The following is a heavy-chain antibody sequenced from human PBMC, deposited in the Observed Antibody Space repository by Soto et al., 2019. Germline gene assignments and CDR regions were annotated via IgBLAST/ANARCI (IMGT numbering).Heavy chain of an antibody. CDR3: AREQVTYYDFWSGYLSY. CDR2: ISYDGSNK. CDR1: GFTFSSYA. D-gene: IGHD3-3*01. J-gene: IGHJ4*02. Sequence: GSLRLSCAASGFTFSSYAMHWVRQAPGKGLEWVAVISYDGSNKYYADSVKGRFTISRDNSKNTLYLQMNSLRAEDTAVYYCAREQVTYYDFWSGYLSYWGQGTLVTVSS. V-gene: IGHV3-30-3*01.